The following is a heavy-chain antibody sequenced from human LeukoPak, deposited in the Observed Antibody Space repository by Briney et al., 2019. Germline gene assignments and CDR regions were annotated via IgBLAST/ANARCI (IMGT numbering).Heavy chain of an antibody. CDR1: GFMFNNFA. V-gene: IGHV3-23*01. CDR2: ISGSGST. CDR3: AKGMMWQQLVPSTPYYFDY. D-gene: IGHD6-13*01. Sequence: PGGSLRLSCAASGFMFNNFAMSWVRQAPGKGLEWVASISGSGSTYYGDSMRGRFTISRDNSKNTLYLQMNSLRAEDTAVYYCAKGMMWQQLVPSTPYYFDYWGQGTLVTVSS. J-gene: IGHJ4*02.